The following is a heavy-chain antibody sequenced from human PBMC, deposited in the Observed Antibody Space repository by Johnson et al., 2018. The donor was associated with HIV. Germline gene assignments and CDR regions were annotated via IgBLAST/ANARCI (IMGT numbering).Heavy chain of an antibody. D-gene: IGHD2-2*01. CDR1: GFTFSSYG. CDR2: IGNAGDT. Sequence: VQLVESGGGVVQPGRSLRLSCAASGFTFSSYGMHWVRQAPGKGLEWVAAIGNAGDTYCLGSVKGRFTISKENATNSFYLQMNSLSAGDTAVYYCARQVYCSSTSCSSAFDIWGQGTVVTVSS. J-gene: IGHJ3*02. CDR3: ARQVYCSSTSCSSAFDI. V-gene: IGHV3-13*01.